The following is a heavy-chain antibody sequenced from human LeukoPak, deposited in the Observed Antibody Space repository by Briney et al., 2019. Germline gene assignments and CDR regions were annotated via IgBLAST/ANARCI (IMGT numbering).Heavy chain of an antibody. V-gene: IGHV3-23*01. J-gene: IGHJ1*01. D-gene: IGHD3-10*01. CDR3: ATDPYYYGSGNPDGYFQH. CDR1: GFTFSSYA. CDR2: ISGSGGST. Sequence: GGSLRLSCAASGFTFSSYAMSWVRQAPGKGLEWVSAISGSGGSTYYADSVKGRFTISRDNFQKMLYLQMNSLRVEYTVFYYCATDPYYYGSGNPDGYFQHWGQSALVTVSS.